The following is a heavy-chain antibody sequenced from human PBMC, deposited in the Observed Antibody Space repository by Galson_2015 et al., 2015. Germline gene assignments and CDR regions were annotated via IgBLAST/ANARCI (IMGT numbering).Heavy chain of an antibody. J-gene: IGHJ6*02. CDR2: ISSSGSTI. CDR1: GFTFSSYE. D-gene: IGHD3-22*01. CDR3: ARGGPGGYYSYYYFYYGIDV. V-gene: IGHV3-48*03. Sequence: SLRLSCAASGFTFSSYEMNWVRQAPGKGLEWVSYISSSGSTIYYADSVKGRFTISRDNAKNSLYLQMNSLRAEDTAVYYCARGGPGGYYSYYYFYYGIDVWGQGTTVTVSS.